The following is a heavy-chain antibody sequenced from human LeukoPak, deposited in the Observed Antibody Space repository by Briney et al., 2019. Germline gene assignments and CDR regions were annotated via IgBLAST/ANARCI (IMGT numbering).Heavy chain of an antibody. Sequence: SETLSLTCTVSGGSFEHYFWSWIRQPPGKGLEWIGYVYYSGSTDYSPSLKSRLAISADTSKNQFSLKLSSVTAADTAVYYCASHRRSHGSEYWGQGTLVTVSS. CDR1: GGSFEHYF. CDR2: VYYSGST. CDR3: ASHRRSHGSEY. V-gene: IGHV4-59*01. D-gene: IGHD3-10*01. J-gene: IGHJ4*02.